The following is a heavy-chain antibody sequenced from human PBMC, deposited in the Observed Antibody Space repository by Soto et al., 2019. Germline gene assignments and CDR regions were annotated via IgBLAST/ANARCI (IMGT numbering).Heavy chain of an antibody. CDR1: GFTFSSYA. V-gene: IGHV3-23*01. CDR3: AKTYYDDSSGYYPFDY. Sequence: PGGSLRLSCAASGFTFSSYAMSWVRQAPGKGLEWVSAISGSGGSTYYADSVKGRFTISRDNSKNTLYLQMNSLRAEDTAVYYCAKTYYDDSSGYYPFDYWGQGTMGTVSS. CDR2: ISGSGGST. D-gene: IGHD3-22*01. J-gene: IGHJ4*02.